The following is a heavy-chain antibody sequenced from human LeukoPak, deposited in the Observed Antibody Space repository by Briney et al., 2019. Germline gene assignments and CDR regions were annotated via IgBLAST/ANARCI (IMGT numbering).Heavy chain of an antibody. V-gene: IGHV1-18*01. CDR2: ISAYNGNT. CDR1: GYTFTSYG. Sequence: ASVKVSCKASGYTFTSYGISWVRQAPGQGLEWMGWISAYNGNTNYAQKLQGRVTMTTDTSTSTAYMELRSLKSDDTAVYYCARDPPHIAVAGIFDYRGQGTLVTVSS. D-gene: IGHD6-19*01. CDR3: ARDPPHIAVAGIFDY. J-gene: IGHJ4*02.